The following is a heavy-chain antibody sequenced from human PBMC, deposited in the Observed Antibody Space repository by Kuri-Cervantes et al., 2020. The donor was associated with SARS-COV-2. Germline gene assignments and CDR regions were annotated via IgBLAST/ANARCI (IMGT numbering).Heavy chain of an antibody. V-gene: IGHV3-15*01. J-gene: IGHJ6*03. Sequence: GESLKISCAASGFTFSNAWMSWVRQAPGKGLEWVGRIKSKTDGGTTDYAAPVKGRFTISRDDSKNTLYLQMNSLKTKDTAVYYCARGTSQTYYYYYYMDVWGKGTTVTVSS. D-gene: IGHD2-2*01. CDR3: ARGTSQTYYYYYYMDV. CDR2: IKSKTDGGTT. CDR1: GFTFSNAW.